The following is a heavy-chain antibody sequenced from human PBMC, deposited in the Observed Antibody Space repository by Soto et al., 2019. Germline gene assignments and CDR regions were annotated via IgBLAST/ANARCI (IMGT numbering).Heavy chain of an antibody. V-gene: IGHV3-74*01. J-gene: IGHJ4*01. CDR3: ARDTDVLHY. CDR1: GLIFNNYK. Sequence: GGSMRLSCASSGLIFNNYKMHWVRQAPGKGLVWVSRINTDGSITDYADSVKGRFTVSRDNPKNTLYLQMNSLRAEDTAVYYCARDTDVLHYWGHGTLVTVSS. CDR2: INTDGSIT.